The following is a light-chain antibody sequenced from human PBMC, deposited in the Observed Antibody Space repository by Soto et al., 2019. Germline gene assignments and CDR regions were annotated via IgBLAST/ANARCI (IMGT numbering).Light chain of an antibody. CDR3: QSYDTSNPLV. Sequence: SGSIGSSYVQWYQQRPGSSPTTVIFEDNQRPTGVPVRFSGSIDSSSNSASLVISGLRTEYEADYYCQSYDTSNPLVFGGGTKLTVL. CDR2: EDN. J-gene: IGLJ3*02. CDR1: SGSIGSSY. V-gene: IGLV6-57*01.